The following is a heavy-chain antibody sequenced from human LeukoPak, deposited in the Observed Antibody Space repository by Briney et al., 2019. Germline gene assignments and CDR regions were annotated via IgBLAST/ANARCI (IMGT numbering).Heavy chain of an antibody. Sequence: PGGSLRLSCAASGFTFDDYAMHWVRHAPGKALEWVSGISWNSGSIVYAESVKRRFTISRDNAKNSLYLQMNSLRGEDMAVYYCAKDQGLYCSGGSCYSGAFDIWGQGTMVTVSS. CDR3: AKDQGLYCSGGSCYSGAFDI. V-gene: IGHV3-9*03. J-gene: IGHJ3*02. CDR2: ISWNSGSI. D-gene: IGHD2-15*01. CDR1: GFTFDDYA.